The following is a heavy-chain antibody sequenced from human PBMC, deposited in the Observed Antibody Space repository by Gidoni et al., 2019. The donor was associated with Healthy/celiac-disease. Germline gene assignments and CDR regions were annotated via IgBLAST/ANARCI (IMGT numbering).Heavy chain of an antibody. D-gene: IGHD3-10*01. V-gene: IGHV3-48*01. Sequence: EVQLVESGGGLVQPGGSLRLSCAASGFTFSSYSMNWVRQAPGKGLEWVSYISSSSSTIYYADSVKGRFTISRDNAKNSLYLQMNSLRAEDTAVYYCARAMVRGLTDYWGQGTLVTVSS. J-gene: IGHJ4*02. CDR1: GFTFSSYS. CDR2: ISSSSSTI. CDR3: ARAMVRGLTDY.